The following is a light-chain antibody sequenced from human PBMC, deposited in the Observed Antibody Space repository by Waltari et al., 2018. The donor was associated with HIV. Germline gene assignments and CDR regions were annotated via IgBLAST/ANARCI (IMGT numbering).Light chain of an antibody. Sequence: EIAMTQPLATLSVSPVETATASWRDSQGGSSNLAWYQQKPGQAPRLLISGASTRAPGIPTRFSGSGSATEFTLSISSLQSEDFAVYYCQQYNNWPPRTFGQGTKVEIK. CDR1: QGGSSN. V-gene: IGKV3-15*01. CDR2: GAS. CDR3: QQYNNWPPRT. J-gene: IGKJ1*01.